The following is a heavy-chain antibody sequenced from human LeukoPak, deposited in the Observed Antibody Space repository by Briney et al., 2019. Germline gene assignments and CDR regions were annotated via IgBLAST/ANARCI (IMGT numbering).Heavy chain of an antibody. J-gene: IGHJ4*02. D-gene: IGHD3-22*01. CDR3: ARGRHRGYYYDSSGYYPYY. CDR2: TNPNSGAT. CDR1: GYTLTGYY. V-gene: IGHV1-2*02. Sequence: ASVKVSCKASGYTLTGYYMHWVRQAPGQGLEWMGWTNPNSGATNYAEKFQGRVTMTRDTSISTAYMELSRLRSDDTAVYYCARGRHRGYYYDSSGYYPYYWGQGTLVTVSS.